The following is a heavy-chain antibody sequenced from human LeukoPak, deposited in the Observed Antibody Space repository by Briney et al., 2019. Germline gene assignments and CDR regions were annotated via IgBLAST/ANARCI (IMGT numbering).Heavy chain of an antibody. CDR3: ASSTYYDFWSGYYNRAYYFDY. CDR2: ISGSSGST. V-gene: IGHV3-23*01. J-gene: IGHJ4*02. Sequence: GGSLRLSCAASGFTFSSYAMSWVRQAPGKGLEWVSAISGSSGSTYYADSVKGRFTISRDNSKNTLYLQMNSLRAEDTAVYYCASSTYYDFWSGYYNRAYYFDYWGQGTLVTVSS. D-gene: IGHD3-3*01. CDR1: GFTFSSYA.